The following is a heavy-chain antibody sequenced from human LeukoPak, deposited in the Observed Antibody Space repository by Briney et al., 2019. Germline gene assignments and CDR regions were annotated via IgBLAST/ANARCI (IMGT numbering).Heavy chain of an antibody. D-gene: IGHD3-16*01. CDR1: GGSISSSSYY. CDR3: ARGWITNDY. V-gene: IGHV4-39*01. Sequence: TSETLSPTCTVSGGSISSSSYYWGWIRQPPGKGLEWIGSIYYSGSTYYNPFLKSRVTISVDTSKNQFSLKLSSVTAADTAVYYCARGWITNDYWGQGTLVTVSS. CDR2: IYYSGST. J-gene: IGHJ4*02.